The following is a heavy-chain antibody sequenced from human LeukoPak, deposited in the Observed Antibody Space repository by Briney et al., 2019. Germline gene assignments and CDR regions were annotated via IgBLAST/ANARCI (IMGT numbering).Heavy chain of an antibody. J-gene: IGHJ4*02. Sequence: ASVKVSCKASGYTFSSYDINWVRQATGQGLEWMGWMNPNSGNTGYAQKFQGRVTMTRNTSISTAYMDLSSLGSEDTAVYYCARRYCSSTSCHYFDYWGQGTLVTVSS. CDR1: GYTFSSYD. V-gene: IGHV1-8*01. CDR2: MNPNSGNT. D-gene: IGHD2-2*01. CDR3: ARRYCSSTSCHYFDY.